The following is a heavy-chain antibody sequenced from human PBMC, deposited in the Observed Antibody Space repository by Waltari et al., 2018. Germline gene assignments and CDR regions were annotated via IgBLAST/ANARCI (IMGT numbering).Heavy chain of an antibody. V-gene: IGHV3-15*01. CDR1: GFTFRYAC. CDR2: IKSKSDGGTT. Sequence: DVQLVESGVGLVKPGGSLRLSCAGSGFTFRYACLTWVRQGPGKGLEWVGRIKSKSDGGTTDYSAPVKGRFIISRDDSENTLYLQMNNVETEDTAVYYCSSDRVGQYNWNDSDFDYWGQGTLVTVSS. J-gene: IGHJ4*02. CDR3: SSDRVGQYNWNDSDFDY. D-gene: IGHD1-20*01.